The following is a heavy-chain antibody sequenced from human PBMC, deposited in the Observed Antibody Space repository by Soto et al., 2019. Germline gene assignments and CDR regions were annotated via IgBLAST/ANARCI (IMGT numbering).Heavy chain of an antibody. D-gene: IGHD3-22*01. V-gene: IGHV3-20*04. CDR1: GFTFDDYG. CDR3: ARYYDSPNWYYFDC. Sequence: EVQLVESGGGVVRPGGSLRLSCAASGFTFDDYGMGWVRQAPGKGLEWVSGISWNGRSPGFAESVKGRFTISRDSAKSFLDLQMNSLRAEDTAFYYCARYYDSPNWYYFDCWGQGTLVTVSS. CDR2: ISWNGRSP. J-gene: IGHJ4*02.